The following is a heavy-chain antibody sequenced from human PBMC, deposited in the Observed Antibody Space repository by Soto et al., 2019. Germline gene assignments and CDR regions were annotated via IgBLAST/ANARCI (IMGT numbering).Heavy chain of an antibody. CDR1: GGSFSGYY. Sequence: ASETLSLTCAVYGGSFSGYYWSWIRQPPGKGLEWIGEINHSGSTNYNPSLKSRVTISVDTSKNQFSLKLSSVTAADTAVYYCARGPYDYVGGSYRLLSPYFDYWGKGTLVPVSS. J-gene: IGHJ4*02. V-gene: IGHV4-34*01. CDR2: INHSGST. CDR3: ARGPYDYVGGSYRLLSPYFDY. D-gene: IGHD3-16*02.